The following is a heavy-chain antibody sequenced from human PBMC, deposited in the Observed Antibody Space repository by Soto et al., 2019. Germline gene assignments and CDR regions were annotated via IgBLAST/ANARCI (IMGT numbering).Heavy chain of an antibody. CDR2: ISAYNGNT. CDR1: GYTFTSYG. D-gene: IGHD3-16*02. J-gene: IGHJ6*02. V-gene: IGHV1-18*01. CDR3: ARAPPYVWGSYRVNYYYYGMDV. Sequence: ASVKVSCKASGYTFTSYGISWVRQAPGQGLEWMGWISAYNGNTNYAQKLQGRVTMTTDTSTSTAYMELRSLRSDDTAVYYCARAPPYVWGSYRVNYYYYGMDVWGQGATVTVSS.